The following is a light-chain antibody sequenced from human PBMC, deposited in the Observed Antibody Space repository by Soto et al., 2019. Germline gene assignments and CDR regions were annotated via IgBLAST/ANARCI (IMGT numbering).Light chain of an antibody. CDR2: LNSDGSH. CDR1: SGHSSYA. J-gene: IGLJ2*01. CDR3: QTWGTGIQV. Sequence: QAVVTQSPSASASLGASVKLTCTLSSGHSSYAIAWHQQQPEKGPRYLMKLNSDGSHTKGDDIPDRFSGSSSGAERYLTISSLQSEDEADYYCQTWGTGIQVFGGGTKLTVL. V-gene: IGLV4-69*01.